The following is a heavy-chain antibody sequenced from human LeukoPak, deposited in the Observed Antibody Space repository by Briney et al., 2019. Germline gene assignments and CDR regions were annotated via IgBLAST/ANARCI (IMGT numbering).Heavy chain of an antibody. CDR3: ARDLAAAGDFDY. CDR2: ISSSSSYI. V-gene: IGHV3-21*01. D-gene: IGHD6-13*01. CDR1: RFTFSRYS. Sequence: GGSLRLSCAASRFTFSRYSTYWVRQAPGKGLEWVSSISSSSSYIYYADSVKGRFTISRDNAKNSLYLQMNSLRAEDTAVYYCARDLAAAGDFDYWGQGTLVTVSS. J-gene: IGHJ4*02.